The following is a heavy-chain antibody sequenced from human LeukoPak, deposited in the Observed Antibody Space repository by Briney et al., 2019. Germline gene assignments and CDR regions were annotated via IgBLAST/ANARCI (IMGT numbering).Heavy chain of an antibody. CDR3: ARYYCSSANCPGIDY. J-gene: IGHJ4*02. Sequence: SETLSLTCTVSGGSISSGDYYWTWIRQPPGKGLEWIGYIYYSGSTYYNPSLKSRLTISLDTSKNQFSLRLSSVTAADTAVYYCARYYCSSANCPGIDYWGQGTLVTVSS. CDR2: IYYSGST. CDR1: GGSISSGDYY. D-gene: IGHD2-15*01. V-gene: IGHV4-30-4*01.